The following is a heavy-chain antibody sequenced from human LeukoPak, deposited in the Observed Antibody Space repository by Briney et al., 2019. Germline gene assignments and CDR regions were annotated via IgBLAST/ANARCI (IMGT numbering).Heavy chain of an antibody. CDR1: GGSISSSSYY. J-gene: IGHJ4*02. CDR2: IYYSGST. Sequence: SETLSLTCTVSGGSISSSSYYWGWIRQPPGKGLEWIGSIYYSGSTYYNPSLKSRVTISVDTSKSQFSLKLSSVTAADTAVYYCAKQGRGLAAAYFDFWGQGTLVTVSS. D-gene: IGHD6-13*01. CDR3: AKQGRGLAAAYFDF. V-gene: IGHV4-39*07.